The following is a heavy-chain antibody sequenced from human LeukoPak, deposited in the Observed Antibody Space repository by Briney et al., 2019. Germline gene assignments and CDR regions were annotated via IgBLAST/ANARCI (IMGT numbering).Heavy chain of an antibody. V-gene: IGHV1-69*13. J-gene: IGHJ4*02. CDR1: GGTFSSYA. Sequence: GASVKVSCKASGGTFSSYAISWVRQAPGQGLEWMGGIIPIFGTANYAQKFQGRVTITADESTSTAYMELSSLRSEDTAVYYCANEKEWELGRGSLVYWGQGTLVTVSS. CDR2: IIPIFGTA. CDR3: ANEKEWELGRGSLVY. D-gene: IGHD1-26*01.